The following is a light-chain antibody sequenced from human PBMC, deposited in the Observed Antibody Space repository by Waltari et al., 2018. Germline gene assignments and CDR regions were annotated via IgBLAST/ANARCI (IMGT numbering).Light chain of an antibody. CDR1: QSVTSS. J-gene: IGKJ4*01. V-gene: IGKV3-15*01. CDR3: QQYTAWPLT. CDR2: GVS. Sequence: EIVMTQSPATLSVSPGERATLSCRTSQSVTSSYLAWYQRKPGQAPRLLIYGVSTRATGILARFSGSGSGTEFTLTISSLQSEDFAVYYCQQYTAWPLTFGGGTRVEIK.